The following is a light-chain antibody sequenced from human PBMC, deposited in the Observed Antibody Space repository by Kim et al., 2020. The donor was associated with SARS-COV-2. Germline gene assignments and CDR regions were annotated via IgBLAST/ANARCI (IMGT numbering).Light chain of an antibody. J-gene: IGLJ3*02. V-gene: IGLV3-25*03. CDR1: ALPNQY. CDR3: QSSDSSDTFWV. Sequence: SYELTQPPSVSVSPGQTARITCSGDALPNQYAYWFQQKPGQAPVLVIYEDTERPSGIPERFSGSTSGTTVTLTIRGVQAEDEADYYCQSSDSSDTFWVFGGGTQLTVL. CDR2: EDT.